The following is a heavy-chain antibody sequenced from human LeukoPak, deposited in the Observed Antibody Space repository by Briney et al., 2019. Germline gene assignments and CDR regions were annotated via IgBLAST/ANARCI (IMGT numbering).Heavy chain of an antibody. J-gene: IGHJ3*02. V-gene: IGHV4-30-2*01. Sequence: PSQTLSLTCTVSGGSIRSGGYYWRWLRQPPGKGLEGIGYIYHSGSTYYNPSLKSRVTISVDRSKNQFSLKLSSVTAADTAVYYCAGDSQNRALDAFDIWGQGTMVTVSS. CDR1: GGSIRSGGYY. D-gene: IGHD1-14*01. CDR2: IYHSGST. CDR3: AGDSQNRALDAFDI.